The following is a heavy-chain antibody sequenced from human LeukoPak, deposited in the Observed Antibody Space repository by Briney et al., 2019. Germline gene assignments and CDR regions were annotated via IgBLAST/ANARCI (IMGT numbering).Heavy chain of an antibody. CDR1: GYSLPAKF. Sequence: ASVKVSCKASGYSLPAKFMHWVRQAPGQGLEWMGWINPNNGDTTYTQKFQGRVTMTRDTSISTAYLELSSLTSDDTAVYYCARGQYRYAVDFWGQGTLVTVAS. CDR3: ARGQYRYAVDF. CDR2: INPNNGDT. J-gene: IGHJ4*02. V-gene: IGHV1-2*02. D-gene: IGHD5-18*01.